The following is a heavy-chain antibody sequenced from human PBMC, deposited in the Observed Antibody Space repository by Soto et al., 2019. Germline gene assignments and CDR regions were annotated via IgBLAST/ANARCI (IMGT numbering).Heavy chain of an antibody. CDR2: IYYSGST. J-gene: IGHJ5*02. D-gene: IGHD3-16*01. CDR3: GRYISGGDPYPGPWLVP. Sequence: SETLSLTCTVSGGSISSSSYYWGWIRQPPGKGLEWIGSIYYSGSTYYNPSLKSRVTISVDTSKNQFSLKLSSVTAADTAVYYCGRYISGGDPYPGPWLVPGGKETLVTVSS. CDR1: GGSISSSSYY. V-gene: IGHV4-39*01.